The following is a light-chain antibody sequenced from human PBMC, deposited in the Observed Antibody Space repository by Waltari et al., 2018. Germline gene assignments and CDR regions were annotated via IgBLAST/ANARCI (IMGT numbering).Light chain of an antibody. CDR3: AAWDASLNGWV. CDR2: SNN. J-gene: IGLJ3*02. Sequence: QSVLTQPPSASGTPGQRVAISCSGTRSNIGSNSLHWYQQLPGTAPKLLTHSNNQRPSGVPDRFSGSKSGTSASLAISGLQSEDEAHYYCAAWDASLNGWVFGGGTKLTVL. CDR1: RSNIGSNS. V-gene: IGLV1-44*01.